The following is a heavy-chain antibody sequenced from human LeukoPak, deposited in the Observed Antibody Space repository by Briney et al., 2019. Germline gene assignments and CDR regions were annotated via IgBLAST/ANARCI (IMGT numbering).Heavy chain of an antibody. V-gene: IGHV3-53*01. CDR2: IYSGGST. CDR1: GFTVSSNY. Sequence: GGSLRLSCAASGFTVSSNYMSWVRQAPGKGLEWVSVIYSGGSTYYAYSVKGRFTISRDNSKNTLYLQMNSLRAEDTAVYYCARGYSSGWYGCPFDYWGHGTLVTVSS. J-gene: IGHJ4*01. CDR3: ARGYSSGWYGCPFDY. D-gene: IGHD6-19*01.